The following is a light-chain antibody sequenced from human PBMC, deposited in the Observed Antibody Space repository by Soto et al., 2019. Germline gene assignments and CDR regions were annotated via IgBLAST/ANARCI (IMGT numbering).Light chain of an antibody. V-gene: IGLV2-23*03. CDR1: SNDVGSYNL. CDR2: EGS. Sequence: QSALTQPASVSGSPGQSITISCTGTSNDVGSYNLVSWYQQHPGKAPKLMIYEGSKRPSGVSNRFSGSKSDNTASLTISGLQAEDEADYYCCSYAGSSTFVFGGGNKLTVL. J-gene: IGLJ2*01. CDR3: CSYAGSSTFV.